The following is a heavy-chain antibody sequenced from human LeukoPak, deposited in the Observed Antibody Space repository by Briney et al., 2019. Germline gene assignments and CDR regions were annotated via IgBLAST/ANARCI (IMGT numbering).Heavy chain of an antibody. CDR1: GLTFSNAW. J-gene: IGHJ4*02. Sequence: GGSLRLSCVASGLTFSNAWISWVRQAPGKGLESVSDIRSTGGTTAYADSVKGRFTISRDNSRNTLYLQMNSLRAEDTAVYYCARADRYGTTWYGRVDYWGQGTLVTVSS. D-gene: IGHD6-13*01. CDR2: IRSTGGTT. CDR3: ARADRYGTTWYGRVDY. V-gene: IGHV3-23*01.